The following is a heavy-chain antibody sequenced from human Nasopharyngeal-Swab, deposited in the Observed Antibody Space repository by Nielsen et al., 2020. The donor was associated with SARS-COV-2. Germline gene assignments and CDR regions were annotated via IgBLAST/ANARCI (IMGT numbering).Heavy chain of an antibody. CDR1: GFTFSHYF. Sequence: ASVKVSCKASGFTFSHYFMHWVRQAPGQGLEWMGVITPSGGATNYARKFRGRVTMTRDPSTSTVYLDLSSLKSEDTAVYFCAAEVIGTGAFKSWGQGTMVTVSS. CDR2: ITPSGGAT. J-gene: IGHJ5*02. D-gene: IGHD1-26*01. V-gene: IGHV1-46*01. CDR3: AAEVIGTGAFKS.